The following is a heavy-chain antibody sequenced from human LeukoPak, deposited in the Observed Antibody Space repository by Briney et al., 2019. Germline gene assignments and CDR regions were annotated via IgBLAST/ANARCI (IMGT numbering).Heavy chain of an antibody. D-gene: IGHD3-22*01. V-gene: IGHV3-30-3*01. CDR2: ISYDGSNK. CDR1: EFSFRTYA. CDR3: AKERSTNYYDSSGPLDY. J-gene: IGHJ4*02. Sequence: GGSLRLSCTTSEFSFRTYAMTWVRQAPGKGLEWVAVISYDGSNKYYADSVKGRFTISRDNSKNTLYLQMSSLRAEDTAVYYCAKERSTNYYDSSGPLDYWGQGTLVTVSS.